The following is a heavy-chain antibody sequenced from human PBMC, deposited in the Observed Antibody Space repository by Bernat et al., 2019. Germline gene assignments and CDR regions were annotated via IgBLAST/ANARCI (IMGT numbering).Heavy chain of an antibody. CDR2: FDPEDGET. CDR3: ARDGTSRVGIAYYYYYMDV. J-gene: IGHJ6*03. D-gene: IGHD2-21*01. Sequence: QVQLVQSGAEVKKPGASVKVSCKVSGYTLTELSMHWVRQAPGKGLEWMGGFDPEDGETIYAQKFQGRVTMTEDTSTDTVYMELSSLRSEDTAVYYCARDGTSRVGIAYYYYYMDVWGKGTTVTVSS. CDR1: GYTLTELS. V-gene: IGHV1-24*01.